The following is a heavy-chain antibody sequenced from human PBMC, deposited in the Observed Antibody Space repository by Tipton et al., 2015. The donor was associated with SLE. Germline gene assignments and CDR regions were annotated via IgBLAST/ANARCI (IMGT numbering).Heavy chain of an antibody. CDR3: AKGYSSGLDY. CDR2: ISYDGSNK. D-gene: IGHD6-19*01. Sequence: SLRLSCAASGFTFSSYAMHWVRQAPGKGLEWVAVISYDGSNKYYADSVKGRFTISRDNSKNTLYLQMNSLRAEDTAVYYCAKGYSSGLDYWGQGTLVTVPS. V-gene: IGHV3-30*04. CDR1: GFTFSSYA. J-gene: IGHJ4*02.